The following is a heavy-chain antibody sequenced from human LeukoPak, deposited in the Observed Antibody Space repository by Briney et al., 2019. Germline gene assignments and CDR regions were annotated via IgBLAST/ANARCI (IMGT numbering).Heavy chain of an antibody. CDR1: GFTLRSYT. CDR3: AKDSAVGRHFDY. J-gene: IGHJ4*02. D-gene: IGHD6-19*01. V-gene: IGHV3-30*04. Sequence: GGSLRLSCAASGFTLRSYTMNWVRQAPGMGLEWVAVISYDGSNKYYADSVEGRFTISRDNSKNTLYLQMNSLRAEDTAVYYCAKDSAVGRHFDYWGQGTLVTVSS. CDR2: ISYDGSNK.